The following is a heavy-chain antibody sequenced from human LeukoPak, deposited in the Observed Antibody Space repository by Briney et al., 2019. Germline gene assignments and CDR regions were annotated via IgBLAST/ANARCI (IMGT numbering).Heavy chain of an antibody. CDR2: INPNSGGA. Sequence: ASVKVSCKASGYTFTGYYMHWVRQAPGQGLEWMGWINPNSGGANYAQKFQGRVTMTRDTSISTAYMELSRLRSEDTAVYYCASTMVRGVGAFDIWGQGTMVTVSS. D-gene: IGHD3-10*01. CDR1: GYTFTGYY. V-gene: IGHV1-2*02. CDR3: ASTMVRGVGAFDI. J-gene: IGHJ3*02.